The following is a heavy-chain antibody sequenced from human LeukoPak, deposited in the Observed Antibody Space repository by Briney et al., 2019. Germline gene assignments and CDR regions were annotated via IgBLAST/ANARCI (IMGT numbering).Heavy chain of an antibody. V-gene: IGHV1-69*13. D-gene: IGHD5-24*01. CDR2: IIPGFGAT. CDR3: ARDGYNSYFDY. J-gene: IGHJ4*02. CDR1: GGTFSGYA. Sequence: SVRVSCKASGGTFSGYAFNWVRQAPGQGLEWMGGIIPGFGATDYADKFQGRVTITADEFTSTAYIDLTSLRSEDTAVYYCARDGYNSYFDYWGQGTLVTVSS.